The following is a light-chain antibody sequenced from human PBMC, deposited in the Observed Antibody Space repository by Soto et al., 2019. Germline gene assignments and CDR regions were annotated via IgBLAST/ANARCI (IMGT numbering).Light chain of an antibody. CDR2: DVS. J-gene: IGLJ1*01. Sequence: QSALTQPRSVSGSPGQSVTISCTGTASDVGGYSYVSWYQQHPGKVPKLIIYDVSKWPSGVPDRFSGSKSGNTASLTISGLQAEDEGDYYCCSYAGSYTFVFGTGTSSPS. CDR3: CSYAGSYTFV. CDR1: ASDVGGYSY. V-gene: IGLV2-11*01.